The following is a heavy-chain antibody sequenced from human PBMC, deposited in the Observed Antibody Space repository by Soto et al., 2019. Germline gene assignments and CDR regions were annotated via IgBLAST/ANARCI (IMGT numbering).Heavy chain of an antibody. CDR3: AALWFGESMKNYYFDY. CDR1: GGSISSYY. CDR2: IYYSGST. D-gene: IGHD3-10*01. Sequence: SETLSLTCTVSGGSISSYYWSWIRQPPGKGLEWIGYIYYSGSTNYNPSLKSRVTISVDTSKNQFSLKLSSVTAADTAVYCCAALWFGESMKNYYFDYWGQGTLVTVSS. J-gene: IGHJ4*02. V-gene: IGHV4-59*01.